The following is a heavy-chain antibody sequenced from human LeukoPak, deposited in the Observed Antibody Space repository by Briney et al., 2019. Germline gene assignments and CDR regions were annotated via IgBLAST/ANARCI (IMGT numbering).Heavy chain of an antibody. J-gene: IGHJ4*02. CDR2: INPNSGGT. D-gene: IGHD3-16*01. V-gene: IGHV1-2*02. Sequence: EWMGWINPNSGGTNYAQKFQGRVTMTRDTSISTAYMELSRLRSDDTAVYYCARERTYYFDYWGQGTLVTVSS. CDR3: ARERTYYFDY.